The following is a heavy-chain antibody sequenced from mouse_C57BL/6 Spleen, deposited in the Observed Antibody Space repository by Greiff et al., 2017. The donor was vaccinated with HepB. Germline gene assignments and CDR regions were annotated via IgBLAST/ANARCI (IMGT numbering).Heavy chain of an antibody. CDR3: ARLRPWYFDV. D-gene: IGHD2-12*01. J-gene: IGHJ1*03. V-gene: IGHV1-50*01. CDR2: IDPSDSYT. CDR1: GYTFTSYW. Sequence: LQQPGAELVKPGASVKLSCKASGYTFTSYWMQWVKQRPGQGLEWIGEIDPSDSYTNYNQKFKGKATLTVDTSSSTAYMQLSSLTSEDSAVYYCARLRPWYFDVWGTGTTVTVSS.